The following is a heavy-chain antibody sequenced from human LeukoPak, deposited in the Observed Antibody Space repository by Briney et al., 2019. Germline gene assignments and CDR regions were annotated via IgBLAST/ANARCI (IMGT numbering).Heavy chain of an antibody. D-gene: IGHD6-19*01. CDR1: GGSFSGYY. CDR2: INHSGST. J-gene: IGHJ4*02. Sequence: TSETLSLTCAVYGGSFSGYYWSWIRQPPGKGLEWIGEINHSGSTNYNPSLKSRVTISVDTSKNQFSLKLSSVTAADTAVYYCASSGAVAGSFDYWGQGTLVTVSS. V-gene: IGHV4-34*01. CDR3: ASSGAVAGSFDY.